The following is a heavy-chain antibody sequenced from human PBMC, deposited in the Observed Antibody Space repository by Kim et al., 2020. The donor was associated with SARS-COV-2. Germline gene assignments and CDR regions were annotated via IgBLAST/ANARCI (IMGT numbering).Heavy chain of an antibody. CDR1: GGSISSYY. V-gene: IGHV4-59*01. Sequence: ETLSLTCTVSGGSISSYYWSWIRQPPGKGLEWIGYIYYSGSTNYNPSLKSRVTISVDTSKNQFSLKLSSVTAADTAVYYCARDVGALAAAGTLDYWGQGTLVTVSS. CDR3: ARDVGALAAAGTLDY. CDR2: IYYSGST. J-gene: IGHJ4*02. D-gene: IGHD6-13*01.